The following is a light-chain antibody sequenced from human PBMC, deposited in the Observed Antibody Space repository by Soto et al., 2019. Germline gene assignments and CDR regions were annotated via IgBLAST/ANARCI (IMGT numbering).Light chain of an antibody. CDR1: RNDIGTYNL. Sequence: QSALTQPASVSESPGQSISISCGGGRNDIGTYNLVSWYQQHPGKAPKLIIYEGNKRPSGVSNRFSGSRSGNTASLTISGLQAEDEADYYGCSYTDGSSLLFGGGTKLTVL. J-gene: IGLJ3*02. CDR2: EGN. CDR3: CSYTDGSSLL. V-gene: IGLV2-23*01.